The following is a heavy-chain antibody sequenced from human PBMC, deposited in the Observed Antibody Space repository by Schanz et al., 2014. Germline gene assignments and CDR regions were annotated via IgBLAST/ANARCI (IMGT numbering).Heavy chain of an antibody. J-gene: IGHJ4*02. CDR3: ARDRDQWDGNYLDY. V-gene: IGHV1-2*02. D-gene: IGHD1-26*01. CDR2: INPSSGGT. Sequence: QVQLVQSGVEVKKPGASVKVSCMASGYSFTGYYMNWVRQAPGQGLEWMGWINPSSGGTNYAQKFQGRVTMTRDTSISTAYMELNRLRSDDTAVYYCARDRDQWDGNYLDYWGQGTLVTVSS. CDR1: GYSFTGYY.